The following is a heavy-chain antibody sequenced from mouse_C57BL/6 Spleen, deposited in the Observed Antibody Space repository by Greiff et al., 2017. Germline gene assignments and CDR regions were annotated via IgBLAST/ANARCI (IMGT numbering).Heavy chain of an antibody. D-gene: IGHD2-2*01. J-gene: IGHJ2*01. CDR3: ATIYYGYGDY. CDR1: GYTFTSYW. V-gene: IGHV1-59*01. CDR2: IDPSDSYT. Sequence: QVQLQQPGAELVRPGTSVKLSCKASGYTFTSYWMHWVKQRPGQGLEWIGVIDPSDSYTNYNQKFKGKATLTVDTSSSTAYMQLSSLTSEDSAVYYCATIYYGYGDYWGQGTTLTVSS.